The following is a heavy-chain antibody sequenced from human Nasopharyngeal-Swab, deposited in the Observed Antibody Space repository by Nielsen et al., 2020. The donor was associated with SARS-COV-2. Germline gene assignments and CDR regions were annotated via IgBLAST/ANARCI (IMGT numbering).Heavy chain of an antibody. J-gene: IGHJ4*02. Sequence: GGSPRLSCAASGFTFSSYEMNWVRQAPGKGLEWVSYISSSGSTIYYADSAKGRFTISRDNAKNSLYLQMNSLRAEDTAVYYCARDRPLGYSSGWYRFDYWGQGTLVTVSS. CDR3: ARDRPLGYSSGWYRFDY. CDR2: ISSSGSTI. D-gene: IGHD6-19*01. CDR1: GFTFSSYE. V-gene: IGHV3-48*03.